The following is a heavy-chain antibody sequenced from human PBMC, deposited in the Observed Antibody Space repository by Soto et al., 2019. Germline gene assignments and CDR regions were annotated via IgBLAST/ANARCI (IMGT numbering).Heavy chain of an antibody. CDR2: ISSSSGYI. CDR1: GFTFSSYS. V-gene: IGHV3-21*01. J-gene: IGHJ6*02. Sequence: EVQLVESGGGLVKPGGSLRLSCAASGFTFSSYSMNWVRQAPGKGLEWVSSISSSSGYIYYADSVRGRFTISRDNAQNSLFLHMNSLRAEDTAVYYSASLYYYDSSGYFGGHYYYGMDVWGQGTTVTVSS. D-gene: IGHD3-22*01. CDR3: ASLYYYDSSGYFGGHYYYGMDV.